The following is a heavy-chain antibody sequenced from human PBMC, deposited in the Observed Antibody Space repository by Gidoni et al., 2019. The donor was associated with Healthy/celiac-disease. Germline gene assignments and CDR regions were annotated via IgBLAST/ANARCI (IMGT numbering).Heavy chain of an antibody. D-gene: IGHD2-2*02. J-gene: IGHJ5*02. Sequence: QVQLVQSGAEVKKPGSSVTVSCTASGGTFSSYTTSWVRQAPGQGLEWRGRIIPILGIANYAQKFQGRVTITADKSTSTAYMELSSLRSEDTAVYYCARDQKGCSSTSCYTRWFDPWGQGTLVTVSS. CDR3: ARDQKGCSSTSCYTRWFDP. CDR1: GGTFSSYT. V-gene: IGHV1-69*08. CDR2: IIPILGIA.